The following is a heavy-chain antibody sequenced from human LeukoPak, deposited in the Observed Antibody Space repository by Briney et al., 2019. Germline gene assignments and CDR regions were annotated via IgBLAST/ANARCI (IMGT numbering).Heavy chain of an antibody. D-gene: IGHD6-25*01. Sequence: GGSLRLSCVASGFTVSSNYMSWVRQAPGKGPECASVIYPGGTTYYADSVKGRFTVSRDDSKNTLYLQMHSLRAEDTAVYYCARESSGYYFDYWGQGTLVTVSS. CDR2: IYPGGTT. V-gene: IGHV3-53*01. CDR1: GFTVSSNY. CDR3: ARESSGYYFDY. J-gene: IGHJ4*02.